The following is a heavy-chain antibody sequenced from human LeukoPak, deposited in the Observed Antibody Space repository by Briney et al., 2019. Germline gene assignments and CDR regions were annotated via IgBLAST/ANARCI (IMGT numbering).Heavy chain of an antibody. V-gene: IGHV1-69*04. CDR1: GGTFSSYA. CDR3: ASSYYYDSSGYYSGY. CDR2: IIPILGIA. D-gene: IGHD3-22*01. J-gene: IGHJ4*02. Sequence: SVKVSCKASGGTFSSYAISWVRQAPGQGLEWMGRIIPILGIANYAQKFQGRVTITADKSTSTAYMELSSLRSEDTAVYYCASSYYYDSSGYYSGYWGQGTLVTVSS.